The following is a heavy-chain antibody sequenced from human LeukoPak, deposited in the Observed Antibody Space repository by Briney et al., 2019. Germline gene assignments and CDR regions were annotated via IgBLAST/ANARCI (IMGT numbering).Heavy chain of an antibody. Sequence: EAGGSLRLSCAASGFTFSDYYMSWIRQAPGKGLEWVSYISSSGSTIYYADSVKGRFTISRDNAKNSLYLQMNSLGAEDTAVYYCARDHIAVAGTSWFDPWGQGTLVTVSS. J-gene: IGHJ5*02. CDR2: ISSSGSTI. D-gene: IGHD6-19*01. CDR1: GFTFSDYY. CDR3: ARDHIAVAGTSWFDP. V-gene: IGHV3-11*01.